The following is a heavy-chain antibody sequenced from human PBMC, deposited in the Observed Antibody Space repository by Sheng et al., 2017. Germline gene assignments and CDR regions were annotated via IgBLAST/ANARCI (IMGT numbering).Heavy chain of an antibody. CDR3: ARGKGSSSSSWQYFQH. Sequence: QVQLVESGGGVVQPGRSLRLSCAASGFTFSSYAMHWVRQAPGKGLEWVAVISYDGSNKYYADSVKGRFTISRDNSKNTLYLQMNSLRAEDTAVYYCARGKGSSSSSWQYFQH. CDR1: GFTFSSYA. J-gene: IGHJ1*01. V-gene: IGHV3-30*01. D-gene: IGHD6-6*01. CDR2: ISYDGSNK.